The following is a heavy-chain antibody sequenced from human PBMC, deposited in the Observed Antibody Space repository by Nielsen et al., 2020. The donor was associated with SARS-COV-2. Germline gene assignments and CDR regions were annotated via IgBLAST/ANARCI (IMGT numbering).Heavy chain of an antibody. CDR2: IKQDGSEK. J-gene: IGHJ4*02. CDR3: ARDSDGYLDY. CDR1: GFTFSSYW. Sequence: GESLKISCGGSGFTFSSYWMSWVRQAPGKGLEWVANIKQDGSEKYYVDSVKGRFTISRDNAKNSLYLQMNSLRAEDTAVYYCARDSDGYLDYWGQGTLVTVSS. V-gene: IGHV3-7*01. D-gene: IGHD5-24*01.